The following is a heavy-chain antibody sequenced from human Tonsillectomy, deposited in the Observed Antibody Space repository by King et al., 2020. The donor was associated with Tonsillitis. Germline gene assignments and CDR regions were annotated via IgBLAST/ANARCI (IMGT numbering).Heavy chain of an antibody. D-gene: IGHD2-21*02. V-gene: IGHV4-38-2*02. CDR2: NYHSGST. CDR3: ARAGGCGGDCYGAFDI. J-gene: IGHJ3*02. CDR1: GYSISSGYY. Sequence: QLQESGPGLVKPSETLSLTCTVSGYSISSGYYWGWIRQPPGKGLEWIGSNYHSGSTYYNPSLKSRVTISVDTSKNQFSLKLSSVTAADTAVYYCARAGGCGGDCYGAFDIWGQGTMVTVSS.